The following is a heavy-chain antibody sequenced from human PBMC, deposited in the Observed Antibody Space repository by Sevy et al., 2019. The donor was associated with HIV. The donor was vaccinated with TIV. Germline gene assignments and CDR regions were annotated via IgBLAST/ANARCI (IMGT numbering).Heavy chain of an antibody. CDR3: ARDQLRYFDWVLPTSGYDPRYYYYYGMDV. V-gene: IGHV4-61*01. J-gene: IGHJ6*02. CDR1: GGSVSSGSYY. D-gene: IGHD3-9*01. CDR2: IYYSGST. Sequence: SETLSLTCTVSGGSVSSGSYYWSWIRQPPGKGLEWIGYIYYSGSTNYNPSLKSRVTIPVDTSKNQYSLKLSSVTASDTAVYYCARDQLRYFDWVLPTSGYDPRYYYYYGMDVWGHGTTVTVSS.